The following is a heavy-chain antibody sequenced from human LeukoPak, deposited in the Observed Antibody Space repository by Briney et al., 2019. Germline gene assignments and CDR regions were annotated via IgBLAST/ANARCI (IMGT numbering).Heavy chain of an antibody. CDR1: GYTFSRYS. D-gene: IGHD4-17*01. CDR3: VRDERRADYGAEGYFDY. Sequence: ASVKVSCKTSGYTFSRYSISWVRQTPGQGLQWMAWISGYIGYEDNIHYEATFQGRATLTIDRPTNTYYMGLRGLRSDDTALYYCVRDERRADYGAEGYFDYWGQGTLVTVSS. J-gene: IGHJ4*02. CDR2: ISGYIGYEDNI. V-gene: IGHV1-18*01.